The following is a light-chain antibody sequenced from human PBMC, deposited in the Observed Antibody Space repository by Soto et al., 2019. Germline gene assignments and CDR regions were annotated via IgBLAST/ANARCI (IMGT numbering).Light chain of an antibody. CDR2: GAS. Sequence: EIVMTHSPAALSVSPGERATLSCRASQSVSSNLAWYQQKPGQAPRLLIYGASSRATGIPDRFSGSGSGTDFTLTISRLEPEDFAVYYCQQYGSSPPLTFGGGTKVDIK. CDR3: QQYGSSPPLT. CDR1: QSVSSN. V-gene: IGKV3-20*01. J-gene: IGKJ4*01.